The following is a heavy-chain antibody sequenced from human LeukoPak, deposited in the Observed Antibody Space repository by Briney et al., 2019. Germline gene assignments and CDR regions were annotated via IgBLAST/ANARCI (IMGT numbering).Heavy chain of an antibody. CDR2: ISGSGATT. V-gene: IGHV3-23*01. CDR1: GFTFTSHA. J-gene: IGHJ4*02. D-gene: IGHD3-3*01. Sequence: GGSLRLSCAASGFTFTSHAMSWVRQAPGKGLEWVSVISGSGATTYYADSVKGRFTISRDNSKNTLYLQMNSLRVEDTAVYYCSRANFGVDTYDYWGQGTLVTVSS. CDR3: SRANFGVDTYDY.